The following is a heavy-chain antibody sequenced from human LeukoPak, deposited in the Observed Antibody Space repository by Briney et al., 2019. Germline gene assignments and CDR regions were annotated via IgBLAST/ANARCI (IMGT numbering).Heavy chain of an antibody. CDR3: ARDQYGYTAN. V-gene: IGHV3-30*14. D-gene: IGHD5-24*01. Sequence: GGSLRLSCAASGFTFSSYAMHWVRQAPGKGLEWVAVISYDGSNKYYADSVKGRFTISRDNSKNTLYLQMNSLRAEDTAVYYCARDQYGYTANWGQGTLVTVSS. CDR1: GFTFSSYA. J-gene: IGHJ4*02. CDR2: ISYDGSNK.